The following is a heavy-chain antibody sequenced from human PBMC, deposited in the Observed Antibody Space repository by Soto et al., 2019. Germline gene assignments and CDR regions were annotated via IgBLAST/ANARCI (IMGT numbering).Heavy chain of an antibody. V-gene: IGHV4-30-2*01. D-gene: IGHD4-17*01. J-gene: IGHJ5*02. CDR3: ERDFMNTVTTYNWLDP. CDR1: GCSISSGGYS. CDR2: IYHSGST. Sequence: SSTXSLTCAGSGCSISSGGYSVGWIRQPPGKGLEWIGYIYHSGSTYYNPSLKSRVTISVDRSKNQFSLKLSSVTAADTAVYYCERDFMNTVTTYNWLDPWGQATLVTV.